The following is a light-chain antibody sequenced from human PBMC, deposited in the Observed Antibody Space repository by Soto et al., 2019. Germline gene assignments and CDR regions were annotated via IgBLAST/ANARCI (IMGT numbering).Light chain of an antibody. J-gene: IGKJ1*01. CDR1: QGISSY. CDR2: EAS. V-gene: IGKV1-8*01. CDR3: QQSHIMPWT. Sequence: AIRMTQSPSSLSASTGDRVTITCRASQGISSYLAWYQQKPGKAPKLLISEASSLQSGVPSRFSGSGFGTDFTLTISSLQPGDFATYYCQQSHIMPWTFGQGTKVDIK.